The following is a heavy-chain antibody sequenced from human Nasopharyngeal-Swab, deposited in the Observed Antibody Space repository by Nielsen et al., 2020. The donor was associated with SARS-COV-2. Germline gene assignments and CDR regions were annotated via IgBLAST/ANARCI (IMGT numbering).Heavy chain of an antibody. Sequence: GGSLRLSCAASGFIFSGSAMHWVRQASGKGLEWVGRIGDKDHNYATTYGAAVKGRFTISRDDSKNTAFLQMDSLKTEYTALYYCTTDYYFDYWGQGTLVTVSS. J-gene: IGHJ4*02. V-gene: IGHV3-73*01. CDR1: GFIFSGSA. CDR2: IGDKDHNYAT. CDR3: TTDYYFDY.